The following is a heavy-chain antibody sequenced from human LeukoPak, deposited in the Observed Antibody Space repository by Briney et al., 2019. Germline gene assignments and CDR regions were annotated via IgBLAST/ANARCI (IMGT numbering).Heavy chain of an antibody. CDR1: GFTFSSYG. CDR3: AKDRSGDTAMVVSDY. Sequence: PGGSLRLSCAASGFTFSSYGMHWVRQAPGKGLEWVAVIWYDGSNKYYADSVKGRFTISRDNSKNTLYLQMNSLRAEDTAVYYCAKDRSGDTAMVVSDYWGQGTLVTVSS. CDR2: IWYDGSNK. J-gene: IGHJ4*02. V-gene: IGHV3-33*06. D-gene: IGHD5-18*01.